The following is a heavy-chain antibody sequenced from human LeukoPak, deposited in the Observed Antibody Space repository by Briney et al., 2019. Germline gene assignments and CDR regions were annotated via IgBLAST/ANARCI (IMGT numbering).Heavy chain of an antibody. CDR1: GFTFSSYG. J-gene: IGHJ5*01. V-gene: IGHV3-23*01. CDR2: ISSTGGTT. Sequence: GGTLRLSCVASGFTFSSYGISWVGQAPGKGLEGVSAISSTGGTTYYAESVKGHFTISRDNSKNTLYLQMGSLRAEDMAVYYCARIGYGSGSYGWFVSWGQGTLVTVSS. CDR3: ARIGYGSGSYGWFVS. D-gene: IGHD3-10*01.